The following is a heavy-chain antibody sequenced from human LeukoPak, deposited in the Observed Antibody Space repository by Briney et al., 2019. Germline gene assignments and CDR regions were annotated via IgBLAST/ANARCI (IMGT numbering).Heavy chain of an antibody. D-gene: IGHD2-2*01. CDR3: ARQAYAYAPFDC. V-gene: IGHV5-51*01. Sequence: PGESLKISCKGSGYRFNNYWIGWVRQMPGKGLEWMGIIYPGDSDTRYSPSFQGQVTISADRSISTAYLQWSSLKASDTAMYYCARQAYAYAPFDCWGQGTLVTVSS. J-gene: IGHJ4*02. CDR1: GYRFNNYW. CDR2: IYPGDSDT.